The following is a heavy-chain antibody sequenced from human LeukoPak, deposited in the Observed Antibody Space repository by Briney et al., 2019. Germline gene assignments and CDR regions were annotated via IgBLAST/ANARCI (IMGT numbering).Heavy chain of an antibody. CDR1: GFTFSSYA. CDR2: ISYDGSNK. D-gene: IGHD6-13*01. CDR3: ASLAAAG. J-gene: IGHJ4*02. V-gene: IGHV3-30*04. Sequence: PGGSLRLSCAASGFTFSSYAMHWVRQAPGKGLEWVAVISYDGSNKYYADSVKGRFTISRDNSKNTLYLQMSSLRAEDTAVYYCASLAAAGWGQGTLVTVSS.